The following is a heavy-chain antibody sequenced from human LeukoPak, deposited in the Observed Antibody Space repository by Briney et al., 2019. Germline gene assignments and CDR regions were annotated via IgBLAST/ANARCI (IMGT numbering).Heavy chain of an antibody. V-gene: IGHV3-7*01. D-gene: IGHD6-19*01. Sequence: GGSLRLSCAASGFTFSSYWMSWVRQAPGKGLEWVANIKQDGSEKYYVDSVKGRFTISRDNAKNSLYLQMNSLGAEDTAVYYCARVYSSGWYKINYFDYWGQGTLVTVSS. CDR1: GFTFSSYW. CDR2: IKQDGSEK. J-gene: IGHJ4*02. CDR3: ARVYSSGWYKINYFDY.